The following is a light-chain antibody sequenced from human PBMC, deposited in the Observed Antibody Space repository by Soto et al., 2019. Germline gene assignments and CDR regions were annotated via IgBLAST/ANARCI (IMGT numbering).Light chain of an antibody. V-gene: IGLV2-11*01. J-gene: IGLJ1*01. CDR1: SSDVGLYNY. CDR2: DVS. CDR3: CSYGGSYTPYV. Sequence: QSALTQPRSVSGSPGQSVTISCTGTSSDVGLYNYVSWYQQHPGKAPKLIIYDVSKRPSGVPDRSSGSKSGNTASLTISGLQAEDEGEYFCCSYGGSYTPYVFGTGTKLTVL.